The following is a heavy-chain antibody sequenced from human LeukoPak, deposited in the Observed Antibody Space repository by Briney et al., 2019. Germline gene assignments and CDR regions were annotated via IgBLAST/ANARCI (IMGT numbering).Heavy chain of an antibody. CDR2: VGDGGRDT. D-gene: IGHD3-16*02. CDR1: GFTFSTYA. CDR3: AIHGDYDYVWGSYRLDY. J-gene: IGHJ4*02. V-gene: IGHV3-23*01. Sequence: GGSLRLSCAASGFTFSTYAMSWVRQAPGKGLDWVSTVGDGGRDTHYADSVKGRFTISRDDSNNTLYLQMNSLRAEDTAVYYCAIHGDYDYVWGSYRLDYWGQGTLVTVSS.